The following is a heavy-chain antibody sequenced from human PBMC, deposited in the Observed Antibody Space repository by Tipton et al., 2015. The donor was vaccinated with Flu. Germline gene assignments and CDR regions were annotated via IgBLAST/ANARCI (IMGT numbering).Heavy chain of an antibody. D-gene: IGHD1-26*01. CDR2: IYHSGGT. J-gene: IGHJ5*02. V-gene: IGHV4-38-2*02. CDR1: GYSISSGYY. Sequence: TLSLTCTVSGYSISSGYYWGWIRQSPGKGLEWIGSIYHSGGTYYNPSLKSRVTISVDTSKNQFSLKLSSVTAADTAVYYCARVLQWELRRGWFDPWGQGTLVTVSS. CDR3: ARVLQWELRRGWFDP.